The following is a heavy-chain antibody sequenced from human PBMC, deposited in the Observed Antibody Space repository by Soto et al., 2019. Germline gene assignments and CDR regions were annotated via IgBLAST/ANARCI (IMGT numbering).Heavy chain of an antibody. J-gene: IGHJ4*02. V-gene: IGHV4-39*01. CDR1: GDSIRSDSYH. Sequence: TSETLSLTCTVSGDSIRSDSYHWGWIRQPPGKGLEWIGSIYYTGTTYYHPSLKSRVTISVDMSRNQISVKVGSVTAADTSTYYCVRHVGDRLWYFDYWGQGTLVTVSS. D-gene: IGHD2-21*01. CDR3: VRHVGDRLWYFDY. CDR2: IYYTGTT.